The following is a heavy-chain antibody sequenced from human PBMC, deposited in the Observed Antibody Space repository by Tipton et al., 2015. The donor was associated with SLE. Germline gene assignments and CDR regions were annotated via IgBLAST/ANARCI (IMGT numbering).Heavy chain of an antibody. Sequence: SLRLSCAASGFRFSSYWMHWVRHAPGKGLVWVSEIDSTGSSTTCADSVRDRFTISRDNAKNTLFLQMDSLRVDDTAVYYCASLSAPSDYWGQGTLVTVSS. J-gene: IGHJ4*02. CDR1: GFRFSSYW. CDR2: IDSTGSST. CDR3: ASLSAPSDY. V-gene: IGHV3-74*01.